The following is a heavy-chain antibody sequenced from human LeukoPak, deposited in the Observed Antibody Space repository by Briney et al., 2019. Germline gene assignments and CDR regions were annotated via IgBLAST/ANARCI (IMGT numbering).Heavy chain of an antibody. D-gene: IGHD3-22*01. CDR1: GGSISSGGYS. J-gene: IGHJ3*01. Sequence: SETLSLTCAVSGGSISSGGYSWNWIRQPPGKGLEWIGEINQSGSTNYNPSLKSRVTLSVDTSNNQFSLKLSSVTAADTAVYYCARHDSSGLYNAFDFWGQGTMVTVSS. CDR2: INQSGST. CDR3: ARHDSSGLYNAFDF. V-gene: IGHV4-30-2*01.